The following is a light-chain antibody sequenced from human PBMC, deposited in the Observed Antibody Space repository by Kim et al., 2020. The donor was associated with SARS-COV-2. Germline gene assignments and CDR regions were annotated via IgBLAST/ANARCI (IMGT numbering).Light chain of an antibody. V-gene: IGLV2-11*03. CDR2: DVT. CDR3: CSYAGSVSFVL. J-gene: IGLJ2*01. CDR1: SSDVGAYKY. Sequence: QSVTIAGTGTSSDVGAYKYVSWYQQYPGKAPQLRIYDVTERPSGVPDRFSGSKSGNTASLTISGLQAGDEADYYCCSYAGSVSFVLFGGGTKLTVL.